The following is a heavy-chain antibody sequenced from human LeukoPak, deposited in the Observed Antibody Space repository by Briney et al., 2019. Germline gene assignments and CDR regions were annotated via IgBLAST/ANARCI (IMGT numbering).Heavy chain of an antibody. J-gene: IGHJ4*02. CDR3: ARDGGPRGPLHLDY. CDR2: ISSSSSYI. Sequence: PGGSLRLSCAASGFTLSSYSMNWVRQAPGKGLEWVSSISSSSSYIYYADSVKGRFTISRDNAKSSLYLQMNSLRAEDTAVYYCARDGGPRGPLHLDYWGQGTLVTVSS. CDR1: GFTLSSYS. V-gene: IGHV3-21*01. D-gene: IGHD2-15*01.